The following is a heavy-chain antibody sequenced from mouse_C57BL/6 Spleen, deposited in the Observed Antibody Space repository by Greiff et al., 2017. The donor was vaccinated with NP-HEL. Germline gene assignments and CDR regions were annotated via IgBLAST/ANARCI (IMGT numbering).Heavy chain of an antibody. V-gene: IGHV1-82*01. D-gene: IGHD2-4*01. J-gene: IGHJ2*01. CDR1: GYAFSSSW. CDR3: ARSAIYYDLYFDY. Sequence: LVESGPELVKPGASVKISCKASGYAFSSSWMNWVKQRPGKGLEWIGRIYPGDGDTNYNGKFKGKATLTADKSSSTAYMQLSSLTSEDSAVYFCARSAIYYDLYFDYWGQGTTLTVSS. CDR2: IYPGDGDT.